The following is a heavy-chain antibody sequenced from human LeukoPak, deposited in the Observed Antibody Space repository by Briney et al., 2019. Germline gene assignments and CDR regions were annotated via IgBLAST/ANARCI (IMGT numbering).Heavy chain of an antibody. Sequence: GGSLRLSCGASGFYFSGYSMNWVRQAPGKGLAWVSSINSGSTYMYYADSVKGRFTISRDNAKNSLHLQMDSLRAEDTAVYFCARVEATTGRNYHYYYMDVWGKGTTVIVSS. CDR2: INSGSTYM. J-gene: IGHJ6*03. CDR1: GFYFSGYS. D-gene: IGHD1-1*01. CDR3: ARVEATTGRNYHYYYMDV. V-gene: IGHV3-21*01.